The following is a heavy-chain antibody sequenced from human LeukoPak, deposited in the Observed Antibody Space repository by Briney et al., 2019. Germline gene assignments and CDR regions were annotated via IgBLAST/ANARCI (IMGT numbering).Heavy chain of an antibody. D-gene: IGHD6-19*01. CDR2: INPNSGGT. CDR1: GYTFTGYY. V-gene: IGHV1-2*02. J-gene: IGHJ4*02. CDR3: ARDAVDIAVAGTFDY. Sequence: ASVTVSCTASGYTFTGYYMHWVRQAPAPGLEWMGWINPNSGGTNYAQKFQGRVTMTRDTSISTAYMELSRLRSDDTAVYYCARDAVDIAVAGTFDYWGQGTLVTVSS.